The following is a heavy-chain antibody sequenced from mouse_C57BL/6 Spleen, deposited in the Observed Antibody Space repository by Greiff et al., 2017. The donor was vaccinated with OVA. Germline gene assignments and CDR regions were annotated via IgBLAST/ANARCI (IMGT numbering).Heavy chain of an antibody. CDR1: GYSITSGYY. CDR3: ARTTTVVYLDY. J-gene: IGHJ2*01. D-gene: IGHD1-1*01. CDR2: ISYDGSN. V-gene: IGHV3-6*01. Sequence: EVKLQESGPGLVKPSQSLSLTCSVTGYSITSGYYWNWIRQFPGNKLEWMGYISYDGSNNYNPSLKNRISITLDTSKNQFFLKLNSVTTEDTATYYCARTTTVVYLDYWGQGTTLTGSS.